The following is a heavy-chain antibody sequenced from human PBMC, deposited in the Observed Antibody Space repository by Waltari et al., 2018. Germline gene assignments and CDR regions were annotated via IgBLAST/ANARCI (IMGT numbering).Heavy chain of an antibody. J-gene: IGHJ4*02. D-gene: IGHD3-10*01. Sequence: QVQLVQSGAEVKKPGASVKVSCKASGYTFTSYGISWVRQAPGQGLEWMGWVSAYNGNTNYAQKLQVRVTMTTDTSTSTAYMELRSLRSDDTAVYYCATTTFGGYGAIHLFDYWGQGTLVTVSS. V-gene: IGHV1-18*01. CDR3: ATTTFGGYGAIHLFDY. CDR2: VSAYNGNT. CDR1: GYTFTSYG.